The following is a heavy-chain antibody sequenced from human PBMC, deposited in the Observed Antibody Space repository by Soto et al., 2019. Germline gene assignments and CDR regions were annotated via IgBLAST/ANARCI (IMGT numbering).Heavy chain of an antibody. V-gene: IGHV4-31*03. J-gene: IGHJ6*02. Sequence: SETLSLTCTVSGGSISSGGYYWSWIRQHPGEGLEWIGYIYYSGSTYYNPSLKSRVTISVDTSKNQFSLKLSSVTAADTAVYYCARDGGGYSSSTPIDVWGQGTTVTVSS. CDR1: GGSISSGGYY. D-gene: IGHD5-18*01. CDR3: ARDGGGYSSSTPIDV. CDR2: IYYSGST.